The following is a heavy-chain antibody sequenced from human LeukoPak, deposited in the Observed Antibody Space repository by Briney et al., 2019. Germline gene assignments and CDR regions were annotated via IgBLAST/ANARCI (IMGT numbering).Heavy chain of an antibody. CDR3: ARDIPPRYYYDSSGYFHDAFDI. CDR1: GHTFTGYY. J-gene: IGHJ3*02. CDR2: INSNIGGT. V-gene: IGHV1-2*06. Sequence: GASVKVSCKASGHTFTGYYMHWLRQAPRQGLEWMGRINSNIGGTNYEQKFQGRVTMTRVTSISTAYMELSRLRSDDTAVYYRARDIPPRYYYDSSGYFHDAFDIGGQAPMVTVSS. D-gene: IGHD3-22*01.